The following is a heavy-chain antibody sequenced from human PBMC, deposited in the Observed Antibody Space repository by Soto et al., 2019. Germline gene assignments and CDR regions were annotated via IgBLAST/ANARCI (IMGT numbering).Heavy chain of an antibody. V-gene: IGHV3-23*01. J-gene: IGHJ3*02. D-gene: IGHD3-22*01. CDR3: AKGTGGSYYYDSSGSHDAFDT. Sequence: PGGSLRLSCAASGFTFSSYAMSWVRQAPGKGLEWVSAISGSGGSTYYADSVKGRFTISRDNSKNTLYLQMNSLRAEDTAVYYCAKGTGGSYYYDSSGSHDAFDTWGQGTMVTVSS. CDR2: ISGSGGST. CDR1: GFTFSSYA.